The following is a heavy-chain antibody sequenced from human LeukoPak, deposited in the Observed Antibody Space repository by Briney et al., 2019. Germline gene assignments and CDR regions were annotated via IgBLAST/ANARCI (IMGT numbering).Heavy chain of an antibody. D-gene: IGHD3-22*01. CDR1: GYTFTSYG. CDR2: ISAYNGNT. CDR3: ARDLVPPNYYDSSGYYPNFDY. Sequence: ASVKVSCKASGYTFTSYGISWVRQVPGQGLEWMGWISAYNGNTNYAQKLQGRVTMTTDTSTSTAYLELRSLRSDDTAVYYCARDLVPPNYYDSSGYYPNFDYWGQGTLVTVSS. J-gene: IGHJ4*02. V-gene: IGHV1-18*01.